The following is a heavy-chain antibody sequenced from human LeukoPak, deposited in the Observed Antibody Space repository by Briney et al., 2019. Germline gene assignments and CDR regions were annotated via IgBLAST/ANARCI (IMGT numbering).Heavy chain of an antibody. Sequence: SQTLSLTCAISGDSVSSNSDAWNWIRQSPSRGLEWLGRTYYRSKWYNDYAASVKSRITINPDTSKNQFSLQLNSVTAEDSAVYYCARRAAGAVDYWGQGTLVTVSS. CDR2: TYYRSKWYN. V-gene: IGHV6-1*01. CDR1: GDSVSSNSDA. CDR3: ARRAAGAVDY. D-gene: IGHD6-13*01. J-gene: IGHJ4*02.